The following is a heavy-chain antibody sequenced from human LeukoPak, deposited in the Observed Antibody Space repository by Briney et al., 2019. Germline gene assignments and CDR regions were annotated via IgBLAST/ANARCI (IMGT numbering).Heavy chain of an antibody. CDR2: IYTSGST. CDR3: ARVSYDILTGYSTWFDP. Sequence: SETLSLTCTVSGGSISSYYWSRIRQPAGKGLEWIGRIYTSGSTNYNPSLKSRVTMSVDTSKNQFSLKLSSVTAADTAVYYCARVSYDILTGYSTWFDPWGQGTLVTVSS. V-gene: IGHV4-4*07. CDR1: GGSISSYY. J-gene: IGHJ5*02. D-gene: IGHD3-9*01.